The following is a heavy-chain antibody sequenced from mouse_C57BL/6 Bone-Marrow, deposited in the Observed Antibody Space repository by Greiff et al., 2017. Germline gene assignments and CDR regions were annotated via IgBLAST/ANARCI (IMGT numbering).Heavy chain of an antibody. J-gene: IGHJ2*01. Sequence: VQLQQPGAELVRPGTPVKLSCTASGYTFTSYWMHWVKQRPGQGLEWIGVIDPSDSYTNYNQKFKGKATLTVDTSSSTAYMQLSSRTSEDSAVYYCRAGTSYWGQGTTLTVSS. CDR1: GYTFTSYW. D-gene: IGHD3-1*01. CDR2: IDPSDSYT. CDR3: RAGTSY. V-gene: IGHV1-59*01.